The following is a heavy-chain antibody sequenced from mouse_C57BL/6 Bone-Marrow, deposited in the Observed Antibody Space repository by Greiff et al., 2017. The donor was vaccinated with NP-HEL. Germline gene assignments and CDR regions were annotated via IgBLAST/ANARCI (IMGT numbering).Heavy chain of an antibody. J-gene: IGHJ4*01. D-gene: IGHD1-1*01. V-gene: IGHV5-6*02. CDR2: LSSGRSYT. Sequence: EVMLVASGGDLVKPGGSLKLSCAASGFTFSSYGMSWVRQTPDTRLEWVAPLSSGRSYTYYPDSVPGRFTISRDNAKNTLYLQMSSLKSEDTAMYYCARRNYYGSSYLYAMDYWGQGTSVTVSS. CDR3: ARRNYYGSSYLYAMDY. CDR1: GFTFSSYG.